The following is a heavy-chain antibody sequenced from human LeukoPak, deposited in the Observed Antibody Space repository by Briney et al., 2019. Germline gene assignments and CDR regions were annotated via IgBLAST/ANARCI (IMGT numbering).Heavy chain of an antibody. CDR3: AGGVVVPAAMVGAGFFDY. CDR1: GGTFSSYA. V-gene: IGHV1-69*13. D-gene: IGHD2-2*01. CDR2: IIPIFGTA. J-gene: IGHJ4*02. Sequence: ASVKVSCKASGGTFSSYAISWVRQAPGQGLEWMGGIIPIFGTANYAQKFQGRVTITADESTSTAYMELSSLRSEDTAVYYCAGGVVVPAAMVGAGFFDYWGQGTLVTVSS.